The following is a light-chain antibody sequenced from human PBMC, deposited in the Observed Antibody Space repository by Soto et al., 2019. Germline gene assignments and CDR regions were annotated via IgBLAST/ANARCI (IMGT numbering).Light chain of an antibody. Sequence: DIQMTQYPSSLSASVGDRVTIACRASQGISNYLAWYQQKPGKVPKLLICTASTLQPGVPSRFSGSGSGTDFTLTISSLQPEDVATYYCQNYNSAPQLTFGGGTKVEI. CDR3: QNYNSAPQLT. CDR2: TAS. V-gene: IGKV1-27*01. CDR1: QGISNY. J-gene: IGKJ4*01.